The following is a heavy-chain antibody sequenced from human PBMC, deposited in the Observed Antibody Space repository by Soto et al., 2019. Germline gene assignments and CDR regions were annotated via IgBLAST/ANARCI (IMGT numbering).Heavy chain of an antibody. CDR3: AREGAAPYYYYGMDV. V-gene: IGHV4-31*03. Sequence: QVQLQESGPGLVKPSQTLSLTCTVSGGSISSGGYFWSWIRQHPGKGREWIGFIYYSGSTYYNPSLKRRVTISVDTSKNQFSLKLSSVTAADTAVYYCAREGAAPYYYYGMDVWGQGSTVTVSS. CDR2: IYYSGST. CDR1: GGSISSGGYF. D-gene: IGHD6-6*01. J-gene: IGHJ6*02.